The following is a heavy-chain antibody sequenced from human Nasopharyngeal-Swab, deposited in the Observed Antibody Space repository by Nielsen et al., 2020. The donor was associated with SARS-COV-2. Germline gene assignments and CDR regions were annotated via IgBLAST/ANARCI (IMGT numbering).Heavy chain of an antibody. CDR3: ARDYCSSTSCYDY. J-gene: IGHJ4*02. D-gene: IGHD2-2*01. V-gene: IGHV3-7*01. CDR1: GFTFSSYW. CDR2: IEQDGSEK. Sequence: GESLKISCAASGFTFSSYWMSWVRQAPGKGLEWVANIEQDGSEKNYVDSVKGRFTISRDNAKNSLYLQMNSLRAEDTAVYYCARDYCSSTSCYDYWGQGTLVTVSS.